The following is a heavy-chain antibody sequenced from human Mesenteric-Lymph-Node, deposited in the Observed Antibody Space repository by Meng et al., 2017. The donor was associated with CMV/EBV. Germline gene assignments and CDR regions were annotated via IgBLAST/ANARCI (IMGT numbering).Heavy chain of an antibody. Sequence: GESLKISCQGSGYSFTSYWIGWVRQMPGKGLEWMGIIYPGDSDTKYSPSFQGQVAISVDKSISTAYLQWSSLKASDSAMYYCARVGGPSFSGRVRGLRPGNWFDPWGQGTLVTVSS. D-gene: IGHD3-10*01. CDR1: GYSFTSYW. V-gene: IGHV5-51*01. CDR2: IYPGDSDT. J-gene: IGHJ5*02. CDR3: ARVGGPSFSGRVRGLRPGNWFDP.